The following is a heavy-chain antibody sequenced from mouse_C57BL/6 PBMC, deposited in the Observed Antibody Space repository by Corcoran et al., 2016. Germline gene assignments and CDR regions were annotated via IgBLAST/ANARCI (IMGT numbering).Heavy chain of an antibody. CDR3: SRGTAHATLYSMDY. CDR1: GYTFTDYY. D-gene: IGHD3-2*02. J-gene: IGHJ4*01. CDR2: INTNNGGT. V-gene: IGHV1-26*01. Sequence: EVQLQQSGPELGKTGASVKISCKASGYTFTDYYMNWVKQSHGKSLEWIGDINTNNGGTSYNQKFKGKATLTVDKSSSTAYMELSSLTSEDSAVYYWSRGTAHATLYSMDYCGQGTSVTVSS.